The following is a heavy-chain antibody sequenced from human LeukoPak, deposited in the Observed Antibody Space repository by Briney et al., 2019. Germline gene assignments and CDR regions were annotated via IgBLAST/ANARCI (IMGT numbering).Heavy chain of an antibody. CDR2: IWYDGSNK. J-gene: IGHJ5*02. CDR3: ARDGSNDYVWGSYRYNNWFDP. V-gene: IGHV3-33*01. CDR1: GFTFSSYG. D-gene: IGHD3-16*02. Sequence: PGGSLRLSCAASGFTFSSYGMHWVRQAPGKGLEWVAVIWYDGSNKYYADSVKGRFTISRDNSKNTLYLQMNSLRDEDTAVYYCARDGSNDYVWGSYRYNNWFDPWGQGTLVTVSS.